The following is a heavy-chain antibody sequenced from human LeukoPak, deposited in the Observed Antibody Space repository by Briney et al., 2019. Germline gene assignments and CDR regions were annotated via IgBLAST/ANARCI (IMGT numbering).Heavy chain of an antibody. Sequence: AGGSLRLSCAASGFTFSNAWMSWVRQAPGKGLEWVGRIKTKTDGGTTEYAAPVKVRFTISRDDSKNTLYLQMSSLKIEDTAVSYCTTEEIVVVVAANLGAFDIWGQGTMVTVSS. CDR1: GFTFSNAW. CDR3: TTEEIVVVVAANLGAFDI. D-gene: IGHD2-15*01. J-gene: IGHJ3*02. CDR2: IKTKTDGGTT. V-gene: IGHV3-15*01.